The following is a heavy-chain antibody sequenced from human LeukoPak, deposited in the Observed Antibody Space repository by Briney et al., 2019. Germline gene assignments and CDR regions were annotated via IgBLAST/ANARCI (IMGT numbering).Heavy chain of an antibody. V-gene: IGHV4-61*09. D-gene: IGHD5-18*01. CDR3: ARVYTVMGATTVDHYHYYMDV. CDR1: GGSIRSGSYY. J-gene: IGHJ6*03. Sequence: PSETLSLTCTVSGGSIRSGSYYWSWIPQPAGQGLEWIGHIYTRGTTNYNPSVKSRVTVSLDTSKNQISLKLSSVTAADTAIYYCARVYTVMGATTVDHYHYYMDVWGKGTTVTVSS. CDR2: IYTRGTT.